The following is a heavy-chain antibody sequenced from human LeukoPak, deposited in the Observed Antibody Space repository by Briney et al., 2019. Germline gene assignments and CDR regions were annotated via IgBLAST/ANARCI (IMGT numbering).Heavy chain of an antibody. CDR3: ARRRPGGAFDI. J-gene: IGHJ4*02. Sequence: GGSLRLSCAASGFTFSSYWMHWVRQAPGKGLVWVSRINSDGSSTSYADSVKGRFTISRDNAKNTLYLQMNSLRAEDTAVYYCARRRPGGAFDIWGQGTLVTVSS. CDR1: GFTFSSYW. CDR2: INSDGSST. V-gene: IGHV3-74*01. D-gene: IGHD3-9*01.